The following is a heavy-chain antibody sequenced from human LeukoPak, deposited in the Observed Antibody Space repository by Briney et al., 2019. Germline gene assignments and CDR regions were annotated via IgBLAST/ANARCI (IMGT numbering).Heavy chain of an antibody. CDR3: AGSHSSGWYGHMNY. D-gene: IGHD6-19*01. Sequence: SETLSLTCTVSGGSISSSSYYWGWIRQPPGKGLEWIGYIYYSGSTNYNPSLKSRVTISVDTSKNQFSLKLSSVTAADTAVYYCAGSHSSGWYGHMNYWGQGTLVTVSS. CDR1: GGSISSSSYY. J-gene: IGHJ4*02. CDR2: IYYSGST. V-gene: IGHV4-61*05.